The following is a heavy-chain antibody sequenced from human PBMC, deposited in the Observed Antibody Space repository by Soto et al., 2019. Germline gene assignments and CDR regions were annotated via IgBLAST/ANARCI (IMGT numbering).Heavy chain of an antibody. CDR3: AKDWANQGPFDY. Sequence: GGSLRLSCAASGFTFDDYAMHWLRQAPGKGLEWVSGISWNSGSIGYADSVKGRFTISRDNAKNSLYLQMNSLRAEDTALYYCAKDWANQGPFDYWGQGTLVTVSS. J-gene: IGHJ4*02. CDR2: ISWNSGSI. CDR1: GFTFDDYA. V-gene: IGHV3-9*01.